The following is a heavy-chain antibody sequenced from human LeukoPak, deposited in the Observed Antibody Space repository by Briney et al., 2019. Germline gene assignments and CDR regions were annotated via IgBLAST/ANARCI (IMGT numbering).Heavy chain of an antibody. V-gene: IGHV7-4-1*02. CDR3: ATSEEAVAGPDY. D-gene: IGHD6-19*01. J-gene: IGHJ4*02. CDR2: INTNTGNP. Sequence: ASVTVSCTASGYTFTSYPLNWVRQAPGQGLEWMGWINTNTGNPTYAQGFTGRFVFSLDNSVSTAYLQISSLKAEDTAVYYCATSEEAVAGPDYWGQGTLVTVSS. CDR1: GYTFTSYP.